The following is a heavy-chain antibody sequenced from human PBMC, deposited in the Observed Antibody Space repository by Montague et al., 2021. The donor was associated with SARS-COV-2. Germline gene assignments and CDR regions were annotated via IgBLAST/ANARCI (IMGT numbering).Heavy chain of an antibody. V-gene: IGHV2-5*02. Sequence: PALVKPTQTLTLTCTFSGFSLSTSGVGVGWIRQPPGKALEWLALIYWDDDKRYSPSLKSRLTITKDTSKNQVVLTMTNMDPVDTATYYCAHRPGGWYLYYFDYWGQGTLVTVSS. D-gene: IGHD6-19*01. CDR3: AHRPGGWYLYYFDY. J-gene: IGHJ4*02. CDR1: GFSLSTSGVG. CDR2: IYWDDDK.